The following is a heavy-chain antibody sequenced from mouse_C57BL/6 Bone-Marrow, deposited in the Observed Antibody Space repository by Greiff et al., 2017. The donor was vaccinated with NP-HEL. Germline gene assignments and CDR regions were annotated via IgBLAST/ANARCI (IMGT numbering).Heavy chain of an antibody. CDR3: AKRGVVLDWYFDV. J-gene: IGHJ1*03. CDR2: IWRGGST. V-gene: IGHV2-5*01. D-gene: IGHD1-1*01. Sequence: VQVVESGPGLVQPSQSLSITCTVSGFSLTSYGVHWVRQSPGKGLEWLGVIWRGGSTDYNAAFMYRLSITKDNSKSQVFFKMNSLPADDAAIYYCAKRGVVLDWYFDVWGTGTTVTVSS. CDR1: GFSLTSYG.